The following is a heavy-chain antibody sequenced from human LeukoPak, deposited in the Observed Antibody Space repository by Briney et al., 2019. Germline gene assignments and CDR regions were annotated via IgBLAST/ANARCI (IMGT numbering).Heavy chain of an antibody. CDR2: INPSGGST. D-gene: IGHD6-13*01. J-gene: IGHJ4*02. V-gene: IGHV1-46*01. Sequence: GASVKVSCKASGYTFTSYYMHWVRQAPGQGLEWMGIINPSGGSTSYAQKFQGRVTMTRDTSITTAYMELSWLRSDDTAVYYCAREGGGAAASATGDWGQGTLVTVSS. CDR3: AREGGGAAASATGD. CDR1: GYTFTSYY.